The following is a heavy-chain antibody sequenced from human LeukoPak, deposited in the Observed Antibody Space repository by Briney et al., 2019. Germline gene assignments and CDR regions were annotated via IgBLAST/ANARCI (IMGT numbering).Heavy chain of an antibody. Sequence: GASVKVSCKASGGTFSSYAISWVRQAPGQGLEWMGRIIPILGIANYAQKFQGRVTITAGKSTSTAYMELSSLRSEDTAVYYCARVRVGATWYFDYWGQGTLVTVSS. D-gene: IGHD1-26*01. CDR3: ARVRVGATWYFDY. CDR1: GGTFSSYA. V-gene: IGHV1-69*04. J-gene: IGHJ4*02. CDR2: IIPILGIA.